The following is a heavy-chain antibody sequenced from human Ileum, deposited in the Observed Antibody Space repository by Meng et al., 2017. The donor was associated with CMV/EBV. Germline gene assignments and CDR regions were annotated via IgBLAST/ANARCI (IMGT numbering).Heavy chain of an antibody. J-gene: IGHJ4*02. Sequence: LKDSGPPLLNPPQTPPLTCTFSGFSLSTNGVGVGWIRQPPGKALEWLALIYWDDTKRYSPSLKSRLTISKDTSKNQVVLTMTNTDTVDTATYYCANRRGSGWYETYFDSWGQGTLVTVSS. CDR1: GFSLSTNGVG. CDR2: IYWDDTK. CDR3: ANRRGSGWYETYFDS. V-gene: IGHV2-5*02. D-gene: IGHD6-19*01.